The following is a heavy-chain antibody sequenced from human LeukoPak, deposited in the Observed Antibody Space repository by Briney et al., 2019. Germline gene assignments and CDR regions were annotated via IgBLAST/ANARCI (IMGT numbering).Heavy chain of an antibody. CDR1: GGSISSYY. Sequence: SETLSLTCTVSGGSISSYYWSWIRQPPGKGLEWIEYIYSSGSTNYNPSLKSRVTISVDTSNNQFSLKLSSVTAADTAVYYCARGHSYGYGWFDPWGQGTLVTVSS. V-gene: IGHV4-59*01. CDR3: ARGHSYGYGWFDP. CDR2: IYSSGST. D-gene: IGHD5-18*01. J-gene: IGHJ5*02.